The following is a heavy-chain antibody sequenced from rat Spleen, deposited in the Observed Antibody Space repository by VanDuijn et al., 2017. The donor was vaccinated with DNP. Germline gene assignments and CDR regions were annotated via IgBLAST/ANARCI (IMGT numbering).Heavy chain of an antibody. CDR1: GFTFSDYY. Sequence: EVQLVESGGGLLQPGRSLKVSCAASGFTFSDYYMAWVRQTPKKGLEWVTTISTSGRKAYYPDSVKGRFTISRDNAKSSLYLQMNSLTSEDTATYYCASVYDDYPPYAMDVWGPGTSVTVSS. D-gene: IGHD1-12*03. CDR3: ASVYDDYPPYAMDV. CDR2: ISTSGRKA. J-gene: IGHJ4*01. V-gene: IGHV5S23*01.